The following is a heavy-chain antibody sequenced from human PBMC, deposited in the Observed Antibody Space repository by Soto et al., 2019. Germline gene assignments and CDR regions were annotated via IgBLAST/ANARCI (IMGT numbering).Heavy chain of an antibody. Sequence: PSETLSLTCTVSNGSISSGGYYWSWIRQHPGKGLEWIGYIYYSGTTYYNPSLKSRVTISVDTSNNQLSLKLTSVTAADTAVYYCARDGDGSGYYLDYWGQGILVTVSS. CDR2: IYYSGTT. CDR3: ARDGDGSGYYLDY. D-gene: IGHD3-22*01. V-gene: IGHV4-31*03. CDR1: NGSISSGGYY. J-gene: IGHJ4*02.